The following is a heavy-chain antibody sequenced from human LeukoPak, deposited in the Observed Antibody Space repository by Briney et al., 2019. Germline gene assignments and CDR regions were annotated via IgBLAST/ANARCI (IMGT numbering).Heavy chain of an antibody. CDR2: IFYSGST. V-gene: IGHV4-59*02. CDR1: GGSVSSHY. D-gene: IGHD6-13*01. CDR3: ARGSSSWGYYFDY. Sequence: SETLSLTCTVSGGSVSSHYWSWIRQPPGRGLEWIGYIFYSGSTNYNPSLKRRVTISVDTSKNQFSLNLSSVTAADTAVYFCARGSSSWGYYFDYWGQGTLVTVSS. J-gene: IGHJ4*02.